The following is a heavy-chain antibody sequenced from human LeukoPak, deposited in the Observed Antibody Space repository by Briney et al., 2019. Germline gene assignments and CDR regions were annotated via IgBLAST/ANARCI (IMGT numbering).Heavy chain of an antibody. Sequence: SETLSLTCTVSGASISSYFWSWIRQPPGKGLEWIGYIYDSGSTNYNPSLTSRVTISVDTSKNHFSLKLSSVTAADTVLYYCARQMYLGGMDVWGQGTTVTVSS. D-gene: IGHD2-8*01. CDR1: GASISSYF. V-gene: IGHV4-59*08. CDR3: ARQMYLGGMDV. J-gene: IGHJ6*02. CDR2: IYDSGST.